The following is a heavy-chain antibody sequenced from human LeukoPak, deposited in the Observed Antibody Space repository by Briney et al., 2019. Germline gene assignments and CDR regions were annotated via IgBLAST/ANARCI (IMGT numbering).Heavy chain of an antibody. J-gene: IGHJ6*02. V-gene: IGHV3-66*01. CDR1: GFTFSDYY. D-gene: IGHD3-16*01. CDR3: ARVSAFGTDYYYYGMDV. Sequence: GGSLRLSCAASGFTFSDYYMSWVRQAPGKGLEWVSVIYSGGSTYYADSVKGRFTISRDNSKNTLYLQMNSLRAEDTAVYYCARVSAFGTDYYYYGMDVWGQGTTVTVSS. CDR2: IYSGGST.